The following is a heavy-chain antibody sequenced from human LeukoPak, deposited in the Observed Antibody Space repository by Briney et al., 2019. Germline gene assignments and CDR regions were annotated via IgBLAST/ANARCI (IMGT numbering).Heavy chain of an antibody. CDR3: TKDIVVLGSKWEGFGF. D-gene: IGHD3-10*01. Sequence: GRCLSLACALSGLTFDVFAMQWVRQPPRRGLGWVAGSPWNSGTIGYTDSVEGRFTISRDNAKRALLLQINSLSADDTALYYCTKDIVVLGSKWEGFGFWGQGTMVTVSS. J-gene: IGHJ3*01. V-gene: IGHV3-9*01. CDR2: SPWNSGTI. CDR1: GLTFDVFA.